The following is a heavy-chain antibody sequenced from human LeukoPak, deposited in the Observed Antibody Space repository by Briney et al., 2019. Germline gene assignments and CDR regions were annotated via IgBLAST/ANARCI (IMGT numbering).Heavy chain of an antibody. Sequence: GGSLRLSCAASGFTVSSNYMSWVRQAPGKGLEWVSVIYSGGSTYYADSVKGRFTISRDNSKNTLYLQMNSLRAEDTAVYYCATRPASETYYGVLDYWGQGTLVTVSS. J-gene: IGHJ4*02. CDR3: ATRPASETYYGVLDY. CDR2: IYSGGST. CDR1: GFTVSSNY. D-gene: IGHD3-16*01. V-gene: IGHV3-53*01.